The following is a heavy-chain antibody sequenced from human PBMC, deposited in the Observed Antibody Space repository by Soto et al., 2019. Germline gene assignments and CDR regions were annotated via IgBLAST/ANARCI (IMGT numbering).Heavy chain of an antibody. CDR3: AGLRVLAAPLDY. V-gene: IGHV4-39*01. CDR1: GGSISSSSYY. D-gene: IGHD2-15*01. J-gene: IGHJ4*02. Sequence: TLSLTCTVSGGSISSSSYYWGWIRQPPGKGLEWIGSIYYSGSTYYNPSLKSRVTISVDTSKNQFSLKLSSVTAADTAVYYCAGLRVLAAPLDYWGQGTLVIVSS. CDR2: IYYSGST.